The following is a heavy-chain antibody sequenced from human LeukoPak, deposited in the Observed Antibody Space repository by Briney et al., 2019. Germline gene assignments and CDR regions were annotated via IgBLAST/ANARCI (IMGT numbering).Heavy chain of an antibody. Sequence: SETLSLTCTVSGGSISSYYWSWTRQPAGKGLEWIGRIYTTGSTNYNPSLKSRVTMSVDTSKNQFSLKLSSVTAADTAVYYCARDNGRLGTFDVWGQGTMVTVSS. V-gene: IGHV4-4*07. CDR3: ARDNGRLGTFDV. D-gene: IGHD7-27*01. CDR2: IYTTGST. CDR1: GGSISSYY. J-gene: IGHJ3*01.